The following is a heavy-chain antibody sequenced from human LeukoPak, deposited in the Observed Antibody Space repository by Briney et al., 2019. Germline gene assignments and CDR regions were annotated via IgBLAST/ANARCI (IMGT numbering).Heavy chain of an antibody. CDR1: GYTFTSYG. CDR2: ISAYNGNT. CDR3: ATEVTD. Sequence: ASVKVSCKASGYTFTSYGISWVRQAPGQGLEWMGWISAYNGNTNYAQKFQGRVTMTRDTSISTAYMELSRLRSDDTAVYYCATEVTDWGQGTLVTVSS. D-gene: IGHD5-18*01. V-gene: IGHV1-18*01. J-gene: IGHJ4*02.